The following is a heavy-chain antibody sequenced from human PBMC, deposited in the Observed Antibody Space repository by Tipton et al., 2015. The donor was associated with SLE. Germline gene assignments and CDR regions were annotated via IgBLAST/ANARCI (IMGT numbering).Heavy chain of an antibody. Sequence: GSLRLSCAASGFTFSSYSMNWVRQAPGKGLEWVSYISSSSSTIYYADSVKGRFTISRDNAKNSLYLQLNSLRAEDTAVYYCARDRYDSSGYCFDYWGQGTLVTVSS. CDR1: GFTFSSYS. CDR3: ARDRYDSSGYCFDY. D-gene: IGHD3-22*01. J-gene: IGHJ4*02. CDR2: ISSSSSTI. V-gene: IGHV3-48*01.